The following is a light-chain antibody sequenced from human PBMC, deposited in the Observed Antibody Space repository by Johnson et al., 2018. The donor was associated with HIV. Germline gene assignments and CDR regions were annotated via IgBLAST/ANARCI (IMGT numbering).Light chain of an antibody. J-gene: IGLJ1*01. CDR3: ATWFGSLTIGGV. V-gene: IGLV1-51*01. CDR2: DNN. CDR1: SSNIGNNY. Sequence: QLVLTQPPSVSAAPGQKVTISCYGSSSNIGNNYVSWYQQLPGTAPKLLIYDNNKRPSGIPDRFSGSKSGTSATLGITGLQTGDEADYYCATWFGSLTIGGVFGPGTKVTVL.